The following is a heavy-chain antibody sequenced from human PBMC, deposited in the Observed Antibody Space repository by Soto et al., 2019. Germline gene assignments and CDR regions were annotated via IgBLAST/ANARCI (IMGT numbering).Heavy chain of an antibody. V-gene: IGHV4-30-4*01. J-gene: IGHJ4*02. D-gene: IGHD2-15*01. CDR1: GGSISSGDYY. Sequence: PSETLSLTCTVSGGSISSGDYYWSWIRQPPGKGLEWIGYIYYSGSTYYNPSLKSRVTISVDTSKNQFSLKLSSVTAADTAVYYCASFEKSERWYQATFDYWGQGTLVTVSS. CDR2: IYYSGST. CDR3: ASFEKSERWYQATFDY.